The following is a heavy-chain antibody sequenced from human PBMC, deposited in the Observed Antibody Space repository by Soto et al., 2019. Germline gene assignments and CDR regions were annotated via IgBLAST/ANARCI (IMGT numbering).Heavy chain of an antibody. CDR1: GGSISTYY. CDR3: ARDSQTDSSGYYSFDY. V-gene: IGHV4-59*01. D-gene: IGHD3-22*01. J-gene: IGHJ4*02. Sequence: SETLSLTXTVSGGSISTYYWSWIRQPPGKGLEWIGYIYYSGSTNYNPSLKSRVTISVDTSKNQFSLKLSSVTAADTAVYYCARDSQTDSSGYYSFDYWGQGTLVTVSS. CDR2: IYYSGST.